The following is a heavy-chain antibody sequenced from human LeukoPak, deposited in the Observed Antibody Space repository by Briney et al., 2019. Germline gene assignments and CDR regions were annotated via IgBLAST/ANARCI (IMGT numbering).Heavy chain of an antibody. CDR2: IKQDGSEK. V-gene: IGHV3-7*01. Sequence: GGSLRLSCAASGFTFSNNLMTWVRQAPGKGLEWVANIKQDGSEKYYVDSVKGRFTISRDNAKTSLYLQVNSLRAEDTAVYYCARERNGGYVPNFDSWGQGTLVTVSS. CDR3: ARERNGGYVPNFDS. D-gene: IGHD5-12*01. J-gene: IGHJ4*02. CDR1: GFTFSNNL.